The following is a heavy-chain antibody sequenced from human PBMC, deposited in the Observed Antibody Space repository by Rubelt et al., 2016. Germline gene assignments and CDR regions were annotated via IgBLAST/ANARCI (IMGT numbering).Heavy chain of an antibody. CDR1: GYTFTTYG. J-gene: IGHJ5*02. CDR2: IRTYNGNT. CDR3: ARGYCSSANCLFNWFDP. V-gene: IGHV1-18*01. Sequence: QVQLVQSGAEVKKPGASVKVSCKASGYTFTTYGISWVRQAPGQGLEWMGWIRTYNGNTNYAQKPQGRVTMTTATSTSTAYMELRSLRSDDTAMYFCARGYCSSANCLFNWFDPWGQGTLVTVSS. D-gene: IGHD2-2*01.